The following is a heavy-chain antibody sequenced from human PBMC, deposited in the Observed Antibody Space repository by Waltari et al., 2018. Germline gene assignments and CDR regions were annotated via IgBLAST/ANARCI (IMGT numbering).Heavy chain of an antibody. CDR3: ARSLSLWFGELNPPFDY. CDR1: GGSISSSSYY. D-gene: IGHD3-10*01. Sequence: QLQLQESGPGLVKPSETLSLTCTVSGGSISSSSYYWGWIRQPPGKGLEWIGSIYYSGSTYYNPALKSRVTISVDTSKNQFSLKLSSVTAADTAVYYCARSLSLWFGELNPPFDYWGQGTLVTVSS. J-gene: IGHJ4*02. CDR2: IYYSGST. V-gene: IGHV4-39*01.